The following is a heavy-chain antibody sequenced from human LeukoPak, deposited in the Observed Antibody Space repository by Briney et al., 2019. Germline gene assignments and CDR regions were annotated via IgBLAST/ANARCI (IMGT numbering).Heavy chain of an antibody. CDR1: GFSFSTYW. Sequence: PGGSLRLSCAASGFSFSTYWMHWVRQVPGKGPEWVSHITPDGSSTNYADSVKGRFTISRDNAKNTLYLQMNSLRAEDTAVYYCSGQISRGGNWGQGTLVTVSS. V-gene: IGHV3-74*01. D-gene: IGHD3-16*01. CDR3: SGQISRGGN. J-gene: IGHJ4*02. CDR2: ITPDGSST.